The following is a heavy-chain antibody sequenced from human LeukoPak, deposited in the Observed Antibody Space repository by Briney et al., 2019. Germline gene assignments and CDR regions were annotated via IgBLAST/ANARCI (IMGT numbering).Heavy chain of an antibody. Sequence: SVKVSCKASGGTFSSYAISWVRQAPGQGLEWMGGIIPIFGTANYAQKFQGRVTITTDESTSTAYMELSSLRSEDTAVYYCAILNSSSHYYYYYYMDVWGKGTTVTVSS. CDR2: IIPIFGTA. CDR1: GGTFSSYA. J-gene: IGHJ6*03. CDR3: AILNSSSHYYYYYYMDV. D-gene: IGHD6-13*01. V-gene: IGHV1-69*05.